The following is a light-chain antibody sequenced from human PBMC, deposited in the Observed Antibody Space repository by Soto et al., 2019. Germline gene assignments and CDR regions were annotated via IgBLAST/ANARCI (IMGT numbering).Light chain of an antibody. Sequence: DIQMTQSPSSLSASVGDRVTITCQASQDISNYLNWYQQKPGKAPKLLIYDASNLETVVPSRFSGSGSGTDFTCTISSLQPEDIAIYYCQQYDNLPLTFGGGTKVEIK. CDR1: QDISNY. CDR3: QQYDNLPLT. CDR2: DAS. J-gene: IGKJ4*01. V-gene: IGKV1-33*01.